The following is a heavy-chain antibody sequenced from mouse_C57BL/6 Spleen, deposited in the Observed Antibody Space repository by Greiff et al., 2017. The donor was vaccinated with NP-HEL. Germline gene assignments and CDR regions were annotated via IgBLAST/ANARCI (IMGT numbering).Heavy chain of an antibody. CDR2: IDPSDSET. J-gene: IGHJ3*01. CDR1: GYTFTSYW. CDR3: ARSFITTVGFAY. V-gene: IGHV1-52*01. Sequence: VQLQQPGAELVRPGSSVKLSCKASGYTFTSYWMHWVKQRPIQGLEWIGNIDPSDSETHYNQKFKDKATLTVDKSSSTAYMQLSSLTSEDSAVYYCARSFITTVGFAYWGQGTLVTVSA. D-gene: IGHD1-1*01.